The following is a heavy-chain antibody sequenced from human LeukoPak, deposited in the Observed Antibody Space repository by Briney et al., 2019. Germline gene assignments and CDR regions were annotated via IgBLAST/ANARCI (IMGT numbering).Heavy chain of an antibody. Sequence: SETLSLTCIASGYSINTDYIWGWIRPSQGKGLEWIGHIFESGSTYYNPSLKSSVIISVDMSKKQLSLKLHSVTAADTAVYYCASASSPSYQAYYYYMDVWGKGTTVTVSS. CDR3: ASASSPSYQAYYYYMDV. J-gene: IGHJ6*03. D-gene: IGHD3-16*01. V-gene: IGHV4-38-2*02. CDR2: IFESGST. CDR1: GYSINTDYI.